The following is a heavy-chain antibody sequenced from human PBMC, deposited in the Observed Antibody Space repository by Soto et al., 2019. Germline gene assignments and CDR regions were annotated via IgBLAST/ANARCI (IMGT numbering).Heavy chain of an antibody. CDR2: ISYDGSNK. D-gene: IGHD2-21*02. V-gene: IGHV3-30-3*01. J-gene: IGHJ4*02. CDR3: ARDLMGGGDSSPEDY. CDR1: GFTFSSYA. Sequence: QVQLVESGGGVVQPGRSLRLSCAASGFTFSSYAMHWVRQAPGKGLEWVAVISYDGSNKYYADSVKGRFTISRDNSKNTLYLQMNSLRAEDTAVYYCARDLMGGGDSSPEDYWGQGTLVTVSS.